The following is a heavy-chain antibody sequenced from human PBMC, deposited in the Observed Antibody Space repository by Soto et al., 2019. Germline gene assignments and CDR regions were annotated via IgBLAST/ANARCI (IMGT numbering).Heavy chain of an antibody. D-gene: IGHD2-15*01. CDR2: IYYSGST. CDR1: GGSISSSTYY. J-gene: IGHJ4*02. V-gene: IGHV4-39*01. Sequence: PSETLSLTCTVSGGSISSSTYYWGWIRQPPGKGLEWIGNIYYSGSTYYNPSLKSRVTISVDTSKNQFSLKLRSVTAADTAVYYCASPKIYYGSGESYFDSWGQGTLVTVSS. CDR3: ASPKIYYGSGESYFDS.